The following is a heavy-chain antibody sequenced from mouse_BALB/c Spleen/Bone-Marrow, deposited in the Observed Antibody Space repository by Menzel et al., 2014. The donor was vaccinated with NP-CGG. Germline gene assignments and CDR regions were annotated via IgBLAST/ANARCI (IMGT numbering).Heavy chain of an antibody. V-gene: IGHV14-3*02. J-gene: IGHJ3*01. CDR2: IDPANGNT. Sequence: VQLQQSGAELVKPGASVKLSCTASGFNIKDTYMHWVKQRPEQGLEWIGRIDPANGNTKYDPKFQGKATITADTSSNTAYLQLSSLTSEDTAVYYCSRDYGGTAWFAYWGQGTLVTVSA. CDR1: GFNIKDTY. CDR3: SRDYGGTAWFAY. D-gene: IGHD1-1*01.